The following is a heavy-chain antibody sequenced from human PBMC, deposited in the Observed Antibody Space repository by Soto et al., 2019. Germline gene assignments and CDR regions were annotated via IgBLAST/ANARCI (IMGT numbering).Heavy chain of an antibody. Sequence: QVQLVESGGGVVRPGRSLRLSCAASGFTFSSYGMHWVRQAPGKGLEWVAVIWYDGSKKYYADSVKGRFTISRDNSKNTLYLQMNSLRAEDTAVYYCARDRSYGSGSYSFDYWGQGTLVTVSS. D-gene: IGHD3-10*01. CDR1: GFTFSSYG. CDR2: IWYDGSKK. V-gene: IGHV3-33*01. J-gene: IGHJ4*02. CDR3: ARDRSYGSGSYSFDY.